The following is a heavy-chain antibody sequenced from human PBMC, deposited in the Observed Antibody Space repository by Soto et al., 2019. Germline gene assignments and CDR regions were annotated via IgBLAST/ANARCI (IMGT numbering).Heavy chain of an antibody. CDR3: ARVYYDYIWGKDAFDS. V-gene: IGHV4-59*08. J-gene: IGHJ3*02. CDR1: GGSISSYY. D-gene: IGHD3-16*01. CDR2: IYYSGST. Sequence: SETLSLTCTVSGGSISSYYWSWIRQPPGKGLEWIGYIYYSGSTNYNPSLKSRVTISVDTSKNQFSLKLSSVTAADTAVYYCARVYYDYIWGKDAFDSWGQGTMVTVSS.